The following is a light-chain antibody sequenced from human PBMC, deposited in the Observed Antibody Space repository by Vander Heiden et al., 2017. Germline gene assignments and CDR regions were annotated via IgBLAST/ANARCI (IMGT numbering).Light chain of an antibody. Sequence: DIVMTQSPLSLPVTPGEPASISCRSSQSLLHSNGYNYLDWYLQKPGQSPQLLIYLGSNRASGVPDRSTGSGPGTDFTLKISRVEVEDVGVYYSRRALETPRTFGQGTKMEIK. V-gene: IGKV2-28*01. CDR3: RRALETPRT. CDR1: QSLLHSNGYNY. CDR2: LGS. J-gene: IGKJ2*01.